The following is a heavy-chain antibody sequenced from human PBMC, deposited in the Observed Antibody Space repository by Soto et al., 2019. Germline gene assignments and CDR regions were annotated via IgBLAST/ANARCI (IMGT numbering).Heavy chain of an antibody. D-gene: IGHD2-2*02. CDR2: IYPGDSDT. V-gene: IGHV5-51*01. J-gene: IGHJ3*02. CDR3: ARHRGYCISNRCYNGDEAFDI. Sequence: GESLKISCKGSGYSFTSYWIGWVRQMPGKGLEWMGIIYPGDSDTRYSPSFQGQVTISADKSISTAYLQWSSLKASDTAMYYCARHRGYCISNRCYNGDEAFDIRGQGTMVTVSS. CDR1: GYSFTSYW.